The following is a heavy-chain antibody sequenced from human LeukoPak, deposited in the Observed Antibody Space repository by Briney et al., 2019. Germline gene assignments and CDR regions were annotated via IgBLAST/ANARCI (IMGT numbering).Heavy chain of an antibody. V-gene: IGHV4-39*01. CDR3: ARRHDSEFWSCNQYYFDD. CDR2: IYYSGTT. Sequence: SETLSLTCSVPVGSISSTSHYWGWIRQSPGKGLEWIGTIYYSGTTFYNPSLQSRVSISVYTARNQFSLRLNSVTASDPAPYYCARRHDSEFWSCNQYYFDDWGQGTLVTVSS. CDR1: VGSISSTSHY. D-gene: IGHD3-3*01. J-gene: IGHJ4*02.